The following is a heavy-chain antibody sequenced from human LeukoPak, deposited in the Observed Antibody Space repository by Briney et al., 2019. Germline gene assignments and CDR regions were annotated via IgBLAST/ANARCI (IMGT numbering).Heavy chain of an antibody. V-gene: IGHV6-1*01. CDR2: TYYRSTWLN. CDR3: ARDRLGMGY. D-gene: IGHD7-27*01. J-gene: IGHJ4*02. CDR1: GDTVSSNTAA. Sequence: SQTLSLTCAISGDTVSSNTAAYNWLRLSPSRGLEWLGRTYYRSTWLNDYAPSVRGRITVSPHTSKNQFSLQLNSVTPEDTAVYYCARDRLGMGYWGQGTPVTVSS.